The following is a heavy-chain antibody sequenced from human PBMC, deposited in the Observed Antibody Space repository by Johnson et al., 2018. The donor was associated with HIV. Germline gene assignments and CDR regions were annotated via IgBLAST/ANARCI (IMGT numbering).Heavy chain of an antibody. CDR3: ARDGESQQLPLGDAFDV. D-gene: IGHD6-13*01. V-gene: IGHV3-20*04. CDR2: INWNGGST. J-gene: IGHJ3*01. Sequence: VQLVESGGGLVQPGGSLRLSCAASGFTFSSYAMSWVRQAPGKGLEWVSGINWNGGSTGYADSVKGRFTISRDNAKNSLYLQMSSLRAEDTAMYYCARDGESQQLPLGDAFDVWGQGTMVTVSS. CDR1: GFTFSSYA.